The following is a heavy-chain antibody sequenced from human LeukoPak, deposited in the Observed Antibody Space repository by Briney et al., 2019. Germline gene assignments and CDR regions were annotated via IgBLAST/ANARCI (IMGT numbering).Heavy chain of an antibody. CDR3: ARLPYDSSDQAHLFDY. J-gene: IGHJ4*02. CDR1: RFTFSSYG. D-gene: IGHD3-22*01. V-gene: IGHV4-34*01. CDR2: INHSGST. Sequence: GSLRLSCAASRFTFSSYGMSWVRQAPGKGLEWIGEINHSGSTNYNPSLKSRVTISVDTSKNQFSLKLSSVTAADTAVYYCARLPYDSSDQAHLFDYWGQGTLVTVSS.